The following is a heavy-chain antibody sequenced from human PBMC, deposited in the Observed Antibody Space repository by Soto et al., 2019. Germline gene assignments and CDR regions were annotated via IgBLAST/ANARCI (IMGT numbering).Heavy chain of an antibody. CDR3: ARQNYSNYYYGMDV. CDR1: GYSFTSYW. CDR2: INPTDSDT. D-gene: IGHD4-4*01. V-gene: IGHV5-51*01. J-gene: IGHJ6*02. Sequence: PGESLKISCKGSGYSFTSYWIGWVRQMPGKGLEWMGIINPTDSDTRYRPSFQGQVTISADKSTSTAYLQWSSLKASDTAMYYCARQNYSNYYYGMDVWGQGTTVTVSS.